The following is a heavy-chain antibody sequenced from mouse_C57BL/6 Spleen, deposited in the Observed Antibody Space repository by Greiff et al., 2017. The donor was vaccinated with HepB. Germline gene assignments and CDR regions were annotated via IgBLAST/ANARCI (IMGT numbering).Heavy chain of an antibody. V-gene: IGHV14-4*01. D-gene: IGHD2-12*01. CDR2: IDPENGDT. CDR1: GFNIKDDY. CDR3: TQGAHSSSWFAY. Sequence: VQLKQSGAELVRPGASVKLSCTASGFNIKDDYMHWVKQRPEQGLEWIGWIDPENGDTEYASKFQGKATITADTSSNTAYLQLSSLTSEDTAVYYCTQGAHSSSWFAYWGQGTLVTVSA. J-gene: IGHJ3*01.